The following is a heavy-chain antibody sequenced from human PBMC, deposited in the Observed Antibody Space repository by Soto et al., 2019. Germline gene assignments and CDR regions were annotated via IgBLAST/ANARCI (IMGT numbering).Heavy chain of an antibody. CDR2: IAHHGLKE. Sequence: QVQLVESGGGEVRPGRSLRLSCVASGFTFRDYGMHWVRRAPGKGLEWVAGIAHHGLKEHYADSVKGRFIISRDNSKKTVYLQLNSLRGDDTAVYYCAKDWVGGSNKYYFEYWGQGTLVTVSS. D-gene: IGHD1-26*01. CDR3: AKDWVGGSNKYYFEY. J-gene: IGHJ4*02. V-gene: IGHV3-30*18. CDR1: GFTFRDYG.